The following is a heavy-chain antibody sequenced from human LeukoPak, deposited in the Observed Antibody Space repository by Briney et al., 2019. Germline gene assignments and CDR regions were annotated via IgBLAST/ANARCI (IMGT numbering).Heavy chain of an antibody. V-gene: IGHV3-30*02. Sequence: GGSLRLSCAASEFSVGSNYMTWVRQAPGKGLEWVAFIRYDGSNKYYADSVKGRFTISRDNSKNTLYLQMNSLRAEDTAVYYCAKSRQWLVRMLDYWGQGTLVTVSS. D-gene: IGHD6-19*01. CDR2: IRYDGSNK. CDR1: EFSVGSNY. J-gene: IGHJ4*02. CDR3: AKSRQWLVRMLDY.